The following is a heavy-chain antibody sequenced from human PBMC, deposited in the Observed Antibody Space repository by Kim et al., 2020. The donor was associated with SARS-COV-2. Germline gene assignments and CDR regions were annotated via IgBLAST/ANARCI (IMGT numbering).Heavy chain of an antibody. CDR1: GFTFSGSA. CDR2: IRSKANSYAT. D-gene: IGHD6-13*01. CDR3: TRVPGYSSSWWDAFDI. Sequence: GGSLRLSCAASGFTFSGSAMHWVRQASGKGLEWVGRIRSKANSYATAYAVSVKGRFTISRDDSKTTAYLQMNSLKTDDTAVYYCTRVPGYSSSWWDAFDIWGQGTMVTVSS. J-gene: IGHJ3*02. V-gene: IGHV3-73*01.